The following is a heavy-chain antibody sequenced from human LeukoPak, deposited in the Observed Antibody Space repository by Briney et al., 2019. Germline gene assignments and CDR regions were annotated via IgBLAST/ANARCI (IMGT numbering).Heavy chain of an antibody. D-gene: IGHD3-22*01. J-gene: IGHJ4*02. V-gene: IGHV3-23*01. CDR2: ISGSGGST. CDR1: AFTFSSYA. Sequence: QTGGSLRLSCAASAFTFSSYAMSWVRQAPGKGLEWVSAISGSGGSTYYADSVKGRFTISRDNSKNTLYLQMNSLRAEDTAVYYCAKSGLYYYDSSGYYFRWGQGTLVTVSS. CDR3: AKSGLYYYDSSGYYFR.